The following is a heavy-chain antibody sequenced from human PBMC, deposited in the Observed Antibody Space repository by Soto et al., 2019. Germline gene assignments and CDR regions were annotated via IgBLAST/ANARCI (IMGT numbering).Heavy chain of an antibody. CDR1: GFTLSSFG. V-gene: IGHV3-23*01. CDR2: ISGSGGST. Sequence: GESLKISCAASGFTLSSFGMSWVRQAPGKGLEWVSTISGSGGSTYYADSVKGRFTISRDNSKNTLYLQMNNLRAEDTAVYYCAKLAYSNSDSHGNYWGQGTLVTVSS. D-gene: IGHD6-6*01. J-gene: IGHJ4*02. CDR3: AKLAYSNSDSHGNY.